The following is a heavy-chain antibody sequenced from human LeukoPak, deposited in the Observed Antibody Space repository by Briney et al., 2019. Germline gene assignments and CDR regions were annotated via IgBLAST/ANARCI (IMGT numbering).Heavy chain of an antibody. Sequence: PGGSLRLSCAASGFTFSSYEMNWVRQAPGKGLEWVSYISSSGSTIYCADSVKGRFTISRENAKNSLYLQMNSLRAGDTAVYYCARGPGIAAAGRTNYFDYWGQGTLVTVSS. V-gene: IGHV3-48*03. CDR3: ARGPGIAAAGRTNYFDY. D-gene: IGHD6-13*01. CDR2: ISSSGSTI. J-gene: IGHJ4*02. CDR1: GFTFSSYE.